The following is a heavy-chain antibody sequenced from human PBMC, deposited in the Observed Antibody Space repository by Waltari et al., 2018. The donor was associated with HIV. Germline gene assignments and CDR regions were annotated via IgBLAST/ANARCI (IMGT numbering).Heavy chain of an antibody. V-gene: IGHV4-59*01. D-gene: IGHD2-15*01. J-gene: IGHJ4*02. CDR1: GGSIHSYL. Sequence: QLQLRESGPGLVKPLETLAPTCSASGGSIHSYLWSWYRQPPGKGLEWIGYIHSTGSTNYNPSLKSRVTISVDTSKTVFSLQLNSVTAADTAIYYCARGIFGGNPGYWGPGTLITVS. CDR2: IHSTGST. CDR3: ARGIFGGNPGY.